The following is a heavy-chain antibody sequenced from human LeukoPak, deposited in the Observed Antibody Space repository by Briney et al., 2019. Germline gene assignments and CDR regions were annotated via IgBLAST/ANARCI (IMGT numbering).Heavy chain of an antibody. CDR1: GYTLTELS. D-gene: IGHD2-21*02. V-gene: IGHV1-24*01. Sequence: ASVKVSCKVSGYTLTELSMHWVRQAPGKGLEWMGGFDPEDGETIYAQKFQGRVTMTTDTSTSTAYMELRSLRSDDTAVYYCARDNPPAGGYCGGDCYSDYWGQGTLVTVSS. J-gene: IGHJ4*02. CDR2: FDPEDGET. CDR3: ARDNPPAGGYCGGDCYSDY.